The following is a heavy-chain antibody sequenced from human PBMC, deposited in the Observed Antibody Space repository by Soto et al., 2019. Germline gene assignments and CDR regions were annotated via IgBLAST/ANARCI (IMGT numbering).Heavy chain of an antibody. CDR2: IDPSDSQT. CDR1: GYSFAGYW. CDR3: ARQIYDSDTGPNFQYYFDS. Sequence: GESLKISCKGSGYSFAGYWITWVRQRPGKGLEWMGRIDPSDSQTYYSPSFRGHVTISATKSITTVFLQWGSLRASDTAMYYCARQIYDSDTGPNFQYYFDSWGQGTPVTVSS. V-gene: IGHV5-10-1*01. D-gene: IGHD3-22*01. J-gene: IGHJ4*02.